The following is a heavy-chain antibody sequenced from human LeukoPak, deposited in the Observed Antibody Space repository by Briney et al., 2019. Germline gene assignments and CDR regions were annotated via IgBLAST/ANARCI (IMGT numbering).Heavy chain of an antibody. D-gene: IGHD6-13*01. V-gene: IGHV1-2*02. CDR2: INPNSGGT. Sequence: ASVKVSCKASGYTFTGYYMHWVRQAPGQGLEWMGWINPNSGGTNYAQKFQGRVTMTRDTSISTAYMELSRLRSDDTAVYYCARAQAAAGTWDYWGQGTLVTVSS. CDR1: GYTFTGYY. CDR3: ARAQAAAGTWDY. J-gene: IGHJ4*02.